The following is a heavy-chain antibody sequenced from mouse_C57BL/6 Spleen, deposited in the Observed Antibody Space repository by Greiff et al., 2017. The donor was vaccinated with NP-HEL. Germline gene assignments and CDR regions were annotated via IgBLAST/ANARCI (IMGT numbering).Heavy chain of an antibody. V-gene: IGHV1-80*01. Sequence: QVQLKESGAELVKPGASVKISCKASGYAFSSYWMNWVKQRPGKGLEWIGQIYPGDGDTNYNGKFKGKATLTADKSSSTAYMQLSSLTSEDSAVYFCARDHYYGSSLWGQGTLVTVSA. CDR3: ARDHYYGSSL. D-gene: IGHD1-1*01. CDR1: GYAFSSYW. CDR2: IYPGDGDT. J-gene: IGHJ3*01.